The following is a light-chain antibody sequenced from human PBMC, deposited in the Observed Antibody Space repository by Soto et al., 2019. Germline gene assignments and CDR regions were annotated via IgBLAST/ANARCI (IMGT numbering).Light chain of an antibody. CDR2: DVS. J-gene: IGLJ1*01. Sequence: QSVLTQPASVSGSPGQSITISCTGTSSDVGGYNYVSWYQQHPGKAPKLMIYDVSNRPSGVSNRFSGSKSGNTASLTISGLQAEDEADYYCSSYTSSSTVFGNGTKVTV. CDR1: SSDVGGYNY. V-gene: IGLV2-14*01. CDR3: SSYTSSSTV.